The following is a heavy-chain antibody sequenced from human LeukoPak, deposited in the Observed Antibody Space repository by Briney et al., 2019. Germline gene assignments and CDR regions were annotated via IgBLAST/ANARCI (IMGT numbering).Heavy chain of an antibody. CDR3: AKVVPNYDILTGPGDY. V-gene: IGHV3-30*18. D-gene: IGHD3-9*01. CDR2: ISYDGSKK. CDR1: GFTFSSSG. Sequence: GRSLRLSCVASGFTFSSSGIHWVRQAPGKGLEWLAVISYDGSKKYYADSVKGRFTISRDNSRNMLYLQMNSLRVEDTAVYYCAKVVPNYDILTGPGDYWGQGTLVTVSS. J-gene: IGHJ4*02.